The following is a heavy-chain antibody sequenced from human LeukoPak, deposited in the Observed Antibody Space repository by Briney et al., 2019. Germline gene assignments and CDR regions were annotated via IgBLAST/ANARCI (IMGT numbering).Heavy chain of an antibody. Sequence: SETLSLTCAVYGGSFSGYYWSWIRQPPGKGLEWIGSIYYSGSTYYNPSLKSRVTISVDTSKNQFSLKLSSVTAADTAVYYCATVSSSWKVDYWGQGTLVTVSS. J-gene: IGHJ4*02. D-gene: IGHD6-13*01. CDR2: IYYSGST. V-gene: IGHV4-34*01. CDR3: ATVSSSWKVDY. CDR1: GGSFSGYY.